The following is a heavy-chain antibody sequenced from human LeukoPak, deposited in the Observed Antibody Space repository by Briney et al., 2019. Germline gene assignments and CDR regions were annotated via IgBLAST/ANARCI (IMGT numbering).Heavy chain of an antibody. CDR2: IIPIFGTA. CDR1: GGTFSSYA. J-gene: IGHJ6*04. D-gene: IGHD1-1*01. V-gene: IGHV1-69*13. Sequence: SVKVSCKASGGTFSSYAISWVRQAPGQGLEWMGGIIPIFGTANYEQKFQGRVPITADESTSTAYMELRSLRSEDTAVYYCAIFHNWNDPRSYYYYGMDVWGKGTTVTVSS. CDR3: AIFHNWNDPRSYYYYGMDV.